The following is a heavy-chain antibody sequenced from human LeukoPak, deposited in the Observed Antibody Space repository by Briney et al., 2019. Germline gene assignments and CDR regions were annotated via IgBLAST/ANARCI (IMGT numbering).Heavy chain of an antibody. D-gene: IGHD5-12*01. J-gene: IGHJ4*02. CDR3: ARDLSGYASPFDY. Sequence: PSETLSLTCAVSGYSISSGYYWGWIRQPPGKGLEWIGSIYHSGSTYYNPSLKSRVTISVDTSKNQFSLKLTSVTAADTAVYYCARDLSGYASPFDYWGQGTLVTVSS. CDR2: IYHSGST. CDR1: GYSISSGYY. V-gene: IGHV4-38-2*02.